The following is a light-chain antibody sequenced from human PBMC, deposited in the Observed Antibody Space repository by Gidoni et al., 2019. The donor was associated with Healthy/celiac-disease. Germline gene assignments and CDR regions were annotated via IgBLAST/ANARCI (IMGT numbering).Light chain of an antibody. J-gene: IGLJ2*01. CDR2: DVS. CDR3: SSYTSSSTLV. Sequence: QSPLTQPASVSGPPGQSITISCTGTSSDVGGYNYVSWYQQHPGKAPKLMIYDVSNRPSGVSNRFSGSKSGNTASLTISGLQAEDEADYYCSSYTSSSTLVFGGGTKLTVL. V-gene: IGLV2-14*01. CDR1: SSDVGGYNY.